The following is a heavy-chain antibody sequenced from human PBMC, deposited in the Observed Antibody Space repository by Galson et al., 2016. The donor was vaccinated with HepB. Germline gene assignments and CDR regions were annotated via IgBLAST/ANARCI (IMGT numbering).Heavy chain of an antibody. CDR3: VKDIGLTGTNDY. CDR2: INRDGTST. CDR1: GLTFSDHA. J-gene: IGHJ4*02. V-gene: IGHV3-64D*09. Sequence: SLRLSCAVSGLTFSDHALHWVRQAPGRRPAYVSAINRDGTSTYYADSVKGRFTISRDNSKNKLYLQMSSLRIEDTAKYFCVKDIGLTGTNDYWGQGTLVTVSS. D-gene: IGHD1-20*01.